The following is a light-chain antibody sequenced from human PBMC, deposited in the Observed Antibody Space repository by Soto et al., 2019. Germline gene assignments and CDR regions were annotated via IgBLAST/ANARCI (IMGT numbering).Light chain of an antibody. CDR2: DAS. V-gene: IGKV1-5*01. CDR3: QHYNSYSEA. J-gene: IGKJ1*01. Sequence: IQMPQSPSTLSSSVGDRVTITCLASQSISSWLAWYQQRPGKAPKLLIYDASSLQSGVPSRFSGSGSGTEFTLTISSLQPDDFATYYCQHYNSYSEAFGQGTKVDIK. CDR1: QSISSW.